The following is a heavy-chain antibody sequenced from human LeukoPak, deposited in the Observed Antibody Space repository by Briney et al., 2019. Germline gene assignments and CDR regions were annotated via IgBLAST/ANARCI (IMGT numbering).Heavy chain of an antibody. D-gene: IGHD3-16*01. CDR2: IASRGSA. Sequence: SETLSLTCTVSLGFVTNYDLNLIRQSPGKGLEWIGYIASRGSATYNPSLKSRATLSIDTSKNQFSLNLRSVTVSDTAVYYCATKLGVWGPHDAFDIWDQGTTVIVSS. J-gene: IGHJ3*02. V-gene: IGHV4-59*02. CDR3: ATKLGVWGPHDAFDI. CDR1: LGFVTNYD.